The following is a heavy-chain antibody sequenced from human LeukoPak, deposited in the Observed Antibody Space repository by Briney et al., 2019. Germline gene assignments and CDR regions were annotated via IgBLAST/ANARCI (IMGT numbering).Heavy chain of an antibody. Sequence: PGGSLGLSCAASGFTFSSYAMHWVRQAPGKGLQWVAVISYDGGNKYYADSVKGRFTISRDNSKNTLYLQMNSLRAEDTAVYYCARDRGYSSGWPNFDYWGQGTLVTVSS. D-gene: IGHD6-19*01. V-gene: IGHV3-30*04. J-gene: IGHJ4*02. CDR1: GFTFSSYA. CDR2: ISYDGGNK. CDR3: ARDRGYSSGWPNFDY.